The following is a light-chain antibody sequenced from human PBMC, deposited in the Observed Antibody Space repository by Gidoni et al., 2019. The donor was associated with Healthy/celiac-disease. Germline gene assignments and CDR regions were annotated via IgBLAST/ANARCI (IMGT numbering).Light chain of an antibody. CDR1: QNVSSY. CDR2: DAS. CDR3: QQRSNWPYT. V-gene: IGKV3-11*01. J-gene: IGKJ2*01. Sequence: EIVLTQSPATLSLSPGERASLSCRASQNVSSYLAWYQQKPGQAPRLLIYDASNRATVIPAMFSGSGSGTDFTLTISSLEPEDVAIYYCQQRSNWPYTFGQGTKLEIK.